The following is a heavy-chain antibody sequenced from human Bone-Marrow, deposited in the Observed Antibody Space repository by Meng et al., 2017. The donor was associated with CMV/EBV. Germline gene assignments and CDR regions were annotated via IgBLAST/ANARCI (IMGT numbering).Heavy chain of an antibody. D-gene: IGHD3-3*01. CDR2: ISSSSSTI. Sequence: GESLKISCAASGFNFSSYSMNWVRQAPGKGLEWVSYISSSSSTIYYADSVKGRFTISRENAKNSLYLQMNSLRAEDTAVYYCASSKGFWSGFEDYFDYWGQGPLVTVSS. J-gene: IGHJ4*02. V-gene: IGHV3-48*04. CDR1: GFNFSSYS. CDR3: ASSKGFWSGFEDYFDY.